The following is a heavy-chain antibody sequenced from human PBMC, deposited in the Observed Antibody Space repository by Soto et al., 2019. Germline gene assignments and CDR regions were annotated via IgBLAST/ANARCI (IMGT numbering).Heavy chain of an antibody. D-gene: IGHD5-18*01. CDR2: IYYSGST. CDR3: SISLSGDTGMVYGY. V-gene: IGHV4-31*03. J-gene: IGHJ4*02. CDR1: GGSISSGGYY. Sequence: SETLSLTCTVSGGSISSGGYYWSWIRQHPGKGLEWIGYIYYSGSTYYNPSLKSRVTISVDTSKNQFSLKLSSVTAADTAVYYCSISLSGDTGMVYGYWGQGTLVTVSS.